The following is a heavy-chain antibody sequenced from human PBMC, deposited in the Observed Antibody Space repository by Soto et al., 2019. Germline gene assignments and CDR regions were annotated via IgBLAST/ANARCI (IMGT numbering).Heavy chain of an antibody. Sequence: GASVKVSCKASGYTFTGYYMHWVRQAPGQGLEWMGWINPNSGGTNYAQKFQGRVTMTRDTSISTAYMELSRLRSDDTAVYYCVRETGYSWSEFYYYGMDVWGQGTTVTVSS. CDR2: INPNSGGT. D-gene: IGHD5-18*01. J-gene: IGHJ6*02. CDR1: GYTFTGYY. CDR3: VRETGYSWSEFYYYGMDV. V-gene: IGHV1-2*02.